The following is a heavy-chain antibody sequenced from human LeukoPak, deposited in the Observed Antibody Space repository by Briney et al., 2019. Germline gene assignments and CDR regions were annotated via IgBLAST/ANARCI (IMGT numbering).Heavy chain of an antibody. CDR1: GGTFSSYA. J-gene: IGHJ5*02. Sequence: ASVKVSCKASGGTFSSYAISWVRQAPGQGLEWMGWISAYNGNTNYAQKLQGRVTMTTDTSTATAYMDLRSLRSDDTAVYYCARGGNYFRFDPWGQGTLVTVSS. CDR2: ISAYNGNT. CDR3: ARGGNYFRFDP. V-gene: IGHV1-18*01. D-gene: IGHD1-26*01.